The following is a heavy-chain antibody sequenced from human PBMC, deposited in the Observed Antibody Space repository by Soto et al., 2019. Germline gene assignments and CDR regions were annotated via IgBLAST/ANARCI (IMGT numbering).Heavy chain of an antibody. CDR1: GGSISSGGTGSY. CDR3: ASGHDAYKVRY. Sequence: QVQLQESGPGLVKPSQTLSLTCTVSGGSISSGGTGSYWTWIRQLPGKGLEWIGYIYYTGNTYYNPSLKSRPTISIDTSETQFSRKLTSVTAAATALDFCASGHDAYKVRYWGQGTLVTVSS. V-gene: IGHV4-31*03. CDR2: IYYTGNT. D-gene: IGHD1-1*01. J-gene: IGHJ4*02.